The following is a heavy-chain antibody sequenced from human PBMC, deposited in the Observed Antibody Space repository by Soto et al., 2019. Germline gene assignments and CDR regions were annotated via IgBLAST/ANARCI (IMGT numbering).Heavy chain of an antibody. V-gene: IGHV3-30*18. D-gene: IGHD3-10*01. CDR1: GFTFSTYG. CDR2: ISYDGYLK. J-gene: IGHJ6*01. CDR3: AKDSQVSGSHYGTLNYSYRMAV. Sequence: GGSLRLSCAASGFTFSTYGMQWVRRAPGKGLEWVAVISYDGYLKYYVDAVKGRFTVARDNSKNTLFLEMNSLRVGDTAVYFCAKDSQVSGSHYGTLNYSYRMAVWGQGTKVTVSS.